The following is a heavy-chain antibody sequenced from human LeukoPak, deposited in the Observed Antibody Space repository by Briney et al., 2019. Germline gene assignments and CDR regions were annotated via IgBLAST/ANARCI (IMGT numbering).Heavy chain of an antibody. J-gene: IGHJ4*02. Sequence: SETLSLTCTVSGGSISSYYWSWIRQPPGKGLEWIGEINHSGSTNYNPSLKRRFTISVDTSKNQFSLKLSSVTAADTAVYYCAREKDYWGQGTLVTVSS. CDR1: GGSISSYY. CDR3: AREKDY. CDR2: INHSGST. V-gene: IGHV4-34*01.